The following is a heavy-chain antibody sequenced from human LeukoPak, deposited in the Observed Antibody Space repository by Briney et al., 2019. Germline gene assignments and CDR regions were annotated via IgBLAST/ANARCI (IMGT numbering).Heavy chain of an antibody. D-gene: IGHD3-3*01. CDR3: ARDLEIWSGYYFDY. CDR2: IYTSGST. J-gene: IGHJ4*02. CDR1: GGSISSGSYY. Sequence: SQTLSLTCTVSGGSISSGSYYWSWIRQPAGKGLEWIGRIYTSGSTNYNPSLKSRVTMSVDTSKNQFSLKLSSVTAADTAVYYCARDLEIWSGYYFDYWGQGTLVTVSS. V-gene: IGHV4-61*02.